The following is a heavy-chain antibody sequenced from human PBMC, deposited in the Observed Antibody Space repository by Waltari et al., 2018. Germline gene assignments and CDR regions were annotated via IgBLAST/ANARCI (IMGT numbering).Heavy chain of an antibody. CDR3: ARGNTKYGMDV. CDR2: LYHAGNT. Sequence: EVQLVESGGHLIQPGGSLRLSCAASRFNASSYYMNWVRQAPGKGLEWVSILYHAGNTYYADSVKGRFTFSRDNSKNTLYLQMNSLRAEDTAVYYCARGNTKYGMDVWGQGTTVTVSS. D-gene: IGHD3-10*01. J-gene: IGHJ6*02. CDR1: RFNASSYY. V-gene: IGHV3-53*01.